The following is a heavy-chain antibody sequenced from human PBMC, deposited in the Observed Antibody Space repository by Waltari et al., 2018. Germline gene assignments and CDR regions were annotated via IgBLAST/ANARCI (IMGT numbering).Heavy chain of an antibody. J-gene: IGHJ4*02. V-gene: IGHV2-5*01. CDR1: GFSLTTGGAG. CDR2: IYWYNHK. D-gene: IGHD4-17*01. Sequence: QITLKESGPTLVKLTQTLTLTCTFSGFSLTTGGAGVGWIRQPPGKALEWLALIYWYNHKPYSPSLKSRLTITKDTSKNQVVLTMTNMDPADTATYYCAHRRREATVTTGFDFWGQGILVTVSS. CDR3: AHRRREATVTTGFDF.